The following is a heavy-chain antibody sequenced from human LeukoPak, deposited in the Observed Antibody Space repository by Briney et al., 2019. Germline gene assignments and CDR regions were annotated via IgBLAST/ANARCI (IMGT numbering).Heavy chain of an antibody. CDR1: GFTFSSYP. D-gene: IGHD6-19*01. CDR3: ARFSGSGGSYYFDY. CDR2: SSSNGGST. V-gene: IGHV3-64*01. J-gene: IGHJ4*02. Sequence: GGSLRLSCAASGFTFSSYPIHWVPQAPGKGLEDVSGSSSNGGSTHYANSVKGRFTISRDHSKNTRHLEMGSLRAEDMAVYYCARFSGSGGSYYFDYWAQGPVVTVSS.